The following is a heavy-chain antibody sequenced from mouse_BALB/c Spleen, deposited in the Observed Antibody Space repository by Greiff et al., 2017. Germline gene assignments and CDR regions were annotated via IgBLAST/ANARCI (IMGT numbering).Heavy chain of an antibody. V-gene: IGHV1S81*02. D-gene: IGHD2-4*01. J-gene: IGHJ3*01. CDR3: TRRMDDYDWFAY. CDR1: GYTFTSYY. Sequence: QVQLQQSGAELVKPGASVKLSCKASGYTFTSYYMYWVKQRPGQGLEWIGEINPSNGGTNFNEKFKSKATLTVDKSSSTAYMQLSSLTSEDSAVYYCTRRMDDYDWFAYWGQGTLVTVSA. CDR2: INPSNGGT.